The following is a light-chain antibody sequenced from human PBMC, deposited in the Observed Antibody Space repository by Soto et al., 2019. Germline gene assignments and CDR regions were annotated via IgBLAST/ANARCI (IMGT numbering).Light chain of an antibody. CDR1: SSNIGAGYV. V-gene: IGLV1-40*01. J-gene: IGLJ1*01. CDR3: QSFDSSQSAPYV. CDR2: GNT. Sequence: QSVLTQPPSVSGAPGQRVTISCTGSSSNIGAGYVVHWYQQLPGTAPKLLIYGNTNRPSGVPDRFSASKSGTSASLAITGLQAEDEADYYCQSFDSSQSAPYVFGTGTKVTVL.